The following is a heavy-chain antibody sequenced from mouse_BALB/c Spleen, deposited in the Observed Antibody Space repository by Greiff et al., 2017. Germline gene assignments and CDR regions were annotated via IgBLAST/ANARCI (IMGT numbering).Heavy chain of an antibody. CDR3: ARGYYRYPYAMDE. CDR1: GYTFTSYW. CDR2: IAPGSGST. Sequence: DLVKPGASVKLSCKASGYTFTSYWINWIKQRPGQGLEWIGRIAPGSGSTYYNEMFKGKATLTVDTSSSTAYIQLSSLSSEDSAVYFCARGYYRYPYAMDEWGQGTSVTVAS. D-gene: IGHD2-14*01. J-gene: IGHJ4*01. V-gene: IGHV1S41*01.